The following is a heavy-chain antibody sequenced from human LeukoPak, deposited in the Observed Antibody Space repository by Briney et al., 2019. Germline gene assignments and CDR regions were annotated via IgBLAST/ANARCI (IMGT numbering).Heavy chain of an antibody. CDR1: GFTFSSYA. V-gene: IGHV3-30-3*01. D-gene: IGHD3-10*01. Sequence: PGRSLRLSCAASGFTFSSYAMHWVRQAPGKGLEWVAVISYDGSNKYYADSVKGRFTISRDNSKNTLYLQMNSLRAEDTAVYYCARARDYYGSGEIDYWGQGTLVTVSS. J-gene: IGHJ4*02. CDR3: ARARDYYGSGEIDY. CDR2: ISYDGSNK.